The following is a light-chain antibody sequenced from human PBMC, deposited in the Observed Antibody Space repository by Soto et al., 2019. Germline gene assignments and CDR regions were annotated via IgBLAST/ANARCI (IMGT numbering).Light chain of an antibody. CDR2: RNY. CDR3: AAWDDSLSVL. CDR1: SSNIGSNY. J-gene: IGLJ2*01. Sequence: QSVLTQPPSASGTPGQRVTISCSGSSSNIGSNYVYWYQQLPGTAPKLLIYRNYQRPSGVPDRFSGSKSGTSASLAISGLRSEDAADYYCAAWDDSLSVLFGGGSMLTVL. V-gene: IGLV1-47*01.